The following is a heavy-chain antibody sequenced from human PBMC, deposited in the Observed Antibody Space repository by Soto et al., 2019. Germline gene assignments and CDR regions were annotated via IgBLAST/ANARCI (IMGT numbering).Heavy chain of an antibody. Sequence: GGALRVSCAASEFTFSKYAMSWVRQAPGKGLEWVSAISYGGGTTYYADSVKGRFTISRDNSKNTLYLQMNSLRAEDTAVYYCAKNPGYYYDSTGYHFDYWGQGT. CDR2: ISYGGGTT. V-gene: IGHV3-23*01. D-gene: IGHD3-22*01. CDR3: AKNPGYYYDSTGYHFDY. CDR1: EFTFSKYA. J-gene: IGHJ4*02.